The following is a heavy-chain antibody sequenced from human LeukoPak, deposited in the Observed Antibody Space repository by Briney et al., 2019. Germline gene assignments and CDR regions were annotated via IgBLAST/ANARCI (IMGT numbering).Heavy chain of an antibody. CDR1: GFTFSDDN. Sequence: PGGSLRLSCAASGFTFSDDNMNWVRQAPGKGLGWVAYITISTGIIYYADSVKGRFTISRDNAKNSLYLQMNSLRAEDTAVYYCARETPYGSSWTVFDYWGQGTLVTVSS. D-gene: IGHD6-13*01. CDR3: ARETPYGSSWTVFDY. CDR2: ITISTGII. J-gene: IGHJ4*02. V-gene: IGHV3-48*01.